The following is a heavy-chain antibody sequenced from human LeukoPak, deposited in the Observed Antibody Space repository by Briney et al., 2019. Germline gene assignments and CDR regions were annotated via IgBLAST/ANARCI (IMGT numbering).Heavy chain of an antibody. CDR2: ISISSGII. CDR3: AELGITMIGGV. CDR1: GFTFSTYS. J-gene: IGHJ6*04. D-gene: IGHD3-10*02. V-gene: IGHV3-48*04. Sequence: GGSLRLSCAASGFTFSTYSMNWVRQAPGKGLEWVSYISISSGIIYYADSVKGRFTISRDNAKNSLYLQMNSLRAEDTAVYYCAELGITMIGGVWGKGTTVTISS.